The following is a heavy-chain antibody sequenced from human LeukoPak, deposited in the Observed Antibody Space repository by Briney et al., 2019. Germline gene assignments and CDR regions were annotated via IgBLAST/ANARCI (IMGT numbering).Heavy chain of an antibody. V-gene: IGHV1-46*01. Sequence: ASVKVSCKTFGYTFTSNEMHWVRQPPGQGPEWMGVISPSGGSTTYAQKFQGRVTLTRDMSTSTDYLELSSLRSEDTAVYYCARDNSVRDEAWWFNPWGQGTLVTVSS. D-gene: IGHD5-24*01. CDR1: GYTFTSNE. J-gene: IGHJ5*02. CDR2: ISPSGGST. CDR3: ARDNSVRDEAWWFNP.